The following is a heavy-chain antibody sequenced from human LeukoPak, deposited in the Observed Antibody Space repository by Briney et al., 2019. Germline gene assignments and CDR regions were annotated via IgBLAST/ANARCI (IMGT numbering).Heavy chain of an antibody. CDR3: ASRLFDY. CDR1: GFTFSSYA. J-gene: IGHJ4*02. Sequence: GGSLRLSCAASGFTFSSYAMHWVRQAPGKGLEWVAVISYDGSNKYYADSVKGRFTISRDNSKNTLYLQMNSLRAEDTAVYYCASRLFDYWGQGTLVTVSS. CDR2: ISYDGSNK. V-gene: IGHV3-30-3*01.